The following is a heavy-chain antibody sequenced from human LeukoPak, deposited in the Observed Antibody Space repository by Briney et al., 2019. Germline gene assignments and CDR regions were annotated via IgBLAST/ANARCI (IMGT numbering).Heavy chain of an antibody. CDR3: KRANRYYY. CDR2: IKEDGSEK. J-gene: IGHJ4*02. D-gene: IGHD2-21*01. V-gene: IGHV3-7*01. Sequence: PGRSLRLSCAAAGFTFSNYWISWVRQAPGKGLEWGENIKEDGSEKYYGDFVKGRFNISRDNDKNLVYLQMTSLRDEATAVYYCKRANRYYYWGQGTVVTVSS. CDR1: GFTFSNYW.